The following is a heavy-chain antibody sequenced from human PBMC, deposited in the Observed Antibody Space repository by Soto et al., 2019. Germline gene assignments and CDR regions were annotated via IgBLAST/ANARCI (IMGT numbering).Heavy chain of an antibody. Sequence: ASVKVSCKASGYTFTSYYMHWVRQAPGQGLEWMGIINPSGGSTSYAQKFQGRVTMTRDTSTSTVYMELSSLRSEDTAVYYCAREPTAARPTLSYYYYGMDVWGQGTTVTVSS. J-gene: IGHJ6*02. CDR1: GYTFTSYY. V-gene: IGHV1-46*01. D-gene: IGHD6-6*01. CDR3: AREPTAARPTLSYYYYGMDV. CDR2: INPSGGST.